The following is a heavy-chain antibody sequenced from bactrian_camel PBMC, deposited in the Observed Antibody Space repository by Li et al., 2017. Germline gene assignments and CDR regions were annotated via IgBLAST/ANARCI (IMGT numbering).Heavy chain of an antibody. Sequence: VQLVESGGGLVQPGGSLRLSCTASGYTFDDSDMGWYRQASGNDCDLVSTISRHGSPHYADSVKGRFTISQDNAKNTVYLQMNNLKPEDTGTYSCKTNKWGLPCGDYVQGQGTQVTVS. D-gene: IGHD1*01. CDR1: GYTFDDSD. J-gene: IGHJ4*01. CDR2: ISRHGSP. V-gene: IGHV3S53*01.